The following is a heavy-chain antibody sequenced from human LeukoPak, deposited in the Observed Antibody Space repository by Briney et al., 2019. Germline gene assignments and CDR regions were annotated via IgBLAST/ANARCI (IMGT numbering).Heavy chain of an antibody. CDR2: INHSGST. J-gene: IGHJ6*02. V-gene: IGHV4-34*01. CDR1: GGSFSGYC. Sequence: SETLSLTCAVYGGSFSGYCWSWIRQPPGKGLEWIGEINHSGSTNYNPSLKSRVTISVDTSKNQFSLKLSSVTAADTAVYYCARGPKISGSYGYSLPKVGGYYGMDVWGQGTTVTVSS. D-gene: IGHD5-18*01. CDR3: ARGPKISGSYGYSLPKVGGYYGMDV.